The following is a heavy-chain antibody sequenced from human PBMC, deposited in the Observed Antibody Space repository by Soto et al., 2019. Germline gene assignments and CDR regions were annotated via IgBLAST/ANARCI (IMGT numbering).Heavy chain of an antibody. CDR2: INAGNGNT. CDR3: ATAIADDAFDI. Sequence: ASVKVSCKASGYTFTSYAMHWVRQAPGQRLEWMGWINAGNGNTKYSQKFQGRVTITRDTSASTAYMELSSLGFEDTAVYFCATAIADDAFDIWGRGTMVTVSS. D-gene: IGHD2-2*01. J-gene: IGHJ3*02. V-gene: IGHV1-3*01. CDR1: GYTFTSYA.